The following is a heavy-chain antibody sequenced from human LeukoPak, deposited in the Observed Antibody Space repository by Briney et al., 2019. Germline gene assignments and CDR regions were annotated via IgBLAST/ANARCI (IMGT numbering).Heavy chain of an antibody. CDR1: GYTFTGYY. V-gene: IGHV1-2*02. D-gene: IGHD5-12*01. CDR3: ARDVGGGYIVSFDY. Sequence: ASVTVSCQASGYTFTGYYMHWVRQAPGQVLEWMGWINPNSGGTNYAQKFQDRVTMTRDTSISTAYMELSRLRSDDTAVYYCARDVGGGYIVSFDYWGQGTLVTVSS. CDR2: INPNSGGT. J-gene: IGHJ4*02.